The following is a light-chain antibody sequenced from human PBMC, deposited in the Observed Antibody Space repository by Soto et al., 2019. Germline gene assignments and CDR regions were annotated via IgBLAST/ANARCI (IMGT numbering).Light chain of an antibody. CDR1: QSVSRSY. CDR2: GAS. V-gene: IGKV3-20*01. CDR3: QQYGSSPNT. J-gene: IGKJ4*01. Sequence: EIVLTQSPGTLSLSPGERATLSCRASQSVSRSYLAWYQQKPGQAPRLLIYGASSRATGIPDRFSGSGSGTDFTLTIGRLEPEDFAVYYCQQYGSSPNTFGGGTKVDIK.